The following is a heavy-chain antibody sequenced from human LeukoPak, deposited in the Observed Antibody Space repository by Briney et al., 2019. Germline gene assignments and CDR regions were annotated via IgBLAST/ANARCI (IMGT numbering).Heavy chain of an antibody. CDR2: ITPKSGDT. CDR1: GYTFSDFY. D-gene: IGHD3-3*02. J-gene: IGHJ4*02. Sequence: ASVKVSCKASGYTFSDFYIHWVRQAPGQGLAYVGWITPKSGDTYSPQRFQGRVTMTRDASISTAYMELSSLRSDDTAVYFCARVRLADERAWAYWGQGTLVTVSS. CDR3: ARVRLADERAWAY. V-gene: IGHV1-2*02.